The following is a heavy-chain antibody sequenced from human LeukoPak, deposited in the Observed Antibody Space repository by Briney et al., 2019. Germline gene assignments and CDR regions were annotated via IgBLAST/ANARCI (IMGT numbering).Heavy chain of an antibody. CDR2: ISWNSGSI. J-gene: IGHJ4*02. V-gene: IGHV3-9*03. CDR3: AKVRNNRGVIHNWDFDY. D-gene: IGHD3-10*01. Sequence: QPGRSLRLSCAASGFTFDDYAMHWVRQAPGKGLEWVSGISWNSGSIGYADSVKGRFTISRDNAKNSLYLQMNSLRAEDMALYYCAKVRNNRGVIHNWDFDYWGQGTLVTVSS. CDR1: GFTFDDYA.